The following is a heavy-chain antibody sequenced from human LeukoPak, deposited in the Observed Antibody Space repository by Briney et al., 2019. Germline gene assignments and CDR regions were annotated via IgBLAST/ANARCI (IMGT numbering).Heavy chain of an antibody. CDR3: ARDGRGLWLRGYDY. CDR1: GYTFTGYY. Sequence: ASVKVSCKASGYTFTGYYMHWVRQAPGQGLEWMGWINPNSGGTNYAQKFQGWVTMTRDTSISTAYMELSRLRSDDTAVYYCARDGRGLWLRGYDYWGQGTLVTVSS. V-gene: IGHV1-2*04. D-gene: IGHD5-18*01. J-gene: IGHJ4*02. CDR2: INPNSGGT.